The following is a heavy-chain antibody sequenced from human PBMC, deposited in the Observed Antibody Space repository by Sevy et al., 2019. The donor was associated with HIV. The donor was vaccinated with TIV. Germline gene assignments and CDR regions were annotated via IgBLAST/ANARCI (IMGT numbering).Heavy chain of an antibody. CDR3: LRGGGGY. CDR1: GFTFSDYW. V-gene: IGHV3-7*01. Sequence: GGSLRLSCAASGFTFSDYWMTWVRQAPGKGLEWVARRNRDGREKYHADAVKGRFTISRHNVKKPLFLQMNRLRVKDTAVYYCLRGGGGYWGQETLVTVSS. CDR2: RNRDGREK. J-gene: IGHJ4*02. D-gene: IGHD2-15*01.